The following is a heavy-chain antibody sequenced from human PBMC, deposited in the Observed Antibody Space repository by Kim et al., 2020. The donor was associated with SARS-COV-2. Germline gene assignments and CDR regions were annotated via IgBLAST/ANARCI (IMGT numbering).Heavy chain of an antibody. J-gene: IGHJ4*02. V-gene: IGHV1-3*01. CDR3: ARPTRIVGAFDY. D-gene: IGHD1-26*01. Sequence: KYSQKFQGRVTITRDTSASTAYMELSSLRSEDTAVYYCARPTRIVGAFDYWGQGTLVTVSS.